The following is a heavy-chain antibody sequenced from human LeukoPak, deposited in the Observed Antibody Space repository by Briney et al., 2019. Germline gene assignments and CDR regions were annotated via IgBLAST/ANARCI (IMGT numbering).Heavy chain of an antibody. CDR3: AKDKDSTNRYFDY. J-gene: IGHJ4*02. D-gene: IGHD2-15*01. Sequence: PGGSLRLSCAASGFTFSSHGMHWVRRAPGKGLEWVAFIRYDGTNKYYADSVKGRFTISRDNSKNTLYLQMNSLRAEDTAVYYCAKDKDSTNRYFDYWGQGTLVTVSS. CDR2: IRYDGTNK. V-gene: IGHV3-30*02. CDR1: GFTFSSHG.